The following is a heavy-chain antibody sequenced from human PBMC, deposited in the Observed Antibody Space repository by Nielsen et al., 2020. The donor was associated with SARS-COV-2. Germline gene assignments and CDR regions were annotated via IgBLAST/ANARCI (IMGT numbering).Heavy chain of an antibody. D-gene: IGHD3-16*02. CDR2: ISWNSGSI. V-gene: IGHV3-9*01. Sequence: SLKISCAASGFTFDDYAMHWVRQAPGKGLEWVSGISWNSGSIGYADSVKGRFTISRDNAKNSLYLQMNSLRAEDTALYYCAKDLITFGGVISSWGQGTLVTVSS. CDR1: GFTFDDYA. J-gene: IGHJ4*02. CDR3: AKDLITFGGVISS.